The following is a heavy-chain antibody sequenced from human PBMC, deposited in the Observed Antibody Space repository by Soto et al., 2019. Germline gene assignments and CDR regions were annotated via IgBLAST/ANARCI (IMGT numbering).Heavy chain of an antibody. Sequence: PSETLSLTCAVYGGSFSGYYWSWIRQPPGKGLEWIGEINHSGSTNYNPSLKSRVTISVDTSKNQFSLKLSSVTAADTAVYYCARLSITIFGNWFDPWGQGTLVTVSS. CDR1: GGSFSGYY. CDR3: ARLSITIFGNWFDP. D-gene: IGHD3-3*01. V-gene: IGHV4-34*01. J-gene: IGHJ5*02. CDR2: INHSGST.